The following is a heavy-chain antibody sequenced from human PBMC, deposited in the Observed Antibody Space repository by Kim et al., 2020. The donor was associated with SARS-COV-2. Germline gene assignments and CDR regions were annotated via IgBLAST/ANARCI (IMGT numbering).Heavy chain of an antibody. CDR2: INHSGST. D-gene: IGHD3-22*01. Sequence: SETLSLTCAVYGGSFSGYYWSWIRQPPGKGLEWIGEINHSGSTNYNPSLKSRVTISVDTSKNQFSLKLSSVTAADTAVYYCARVKTEWLLLRRGGAFDS. CDR1: GGSFSGYY. V-gene: IGHV4-34*01. CDR3: ARVKTEWLLLRRGGAFDS. J-gene: IGHJ3*02.